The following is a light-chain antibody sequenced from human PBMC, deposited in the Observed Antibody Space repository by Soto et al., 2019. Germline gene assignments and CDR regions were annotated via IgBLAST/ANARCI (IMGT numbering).Light chain of an antibody. Sequence: DIQMTQSPSSVSASVGVRVTITCRARQGISSSLAWYQQKPVKAPNLLIYAASSLHSGVPSRFSGSVSGTDFTLTISSLQPEDFATYYCQQANSFPLTFGGGTKVDI. CDR3: QQANSFPLT. CDR1: QGISSS. V-gene: IGKV1-12*01. J-gene: IGKJ4*01. CDR2: AAS.